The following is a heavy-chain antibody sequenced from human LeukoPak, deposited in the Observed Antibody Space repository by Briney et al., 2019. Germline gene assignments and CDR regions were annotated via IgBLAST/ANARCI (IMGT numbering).Heavy chain of an antibody. D-gene: IGHD3-22*01. CDR2: IRGSGGST. Sequence: GGSLRLSCAASGFTFSSYAMSWVRQAPGKGLEWVSSIRGSGGSTFYTDSVKGRFTISRDNSKNTLYVQMNTLRAEDTAVYYCSKDDGSSGYYPECDYWGHRTLVTVSS. J-gene: IGHJ4*01. V-gene: IGHV3-23*01. CDR3: SKDDGSSGYYPECDY. CDR1: GFTFSSYA.